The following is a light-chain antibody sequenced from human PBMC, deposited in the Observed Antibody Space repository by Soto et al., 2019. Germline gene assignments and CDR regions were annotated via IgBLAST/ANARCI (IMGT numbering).Light chain of an antibody. CDR3: QQYHNAVST. CDR2: GAS. Sequence: IVMTQSPATLSVSQGGRASLSCRASQSVSNNLAWYQQKPGQAPRLIIYGASTRAAGIPGRSSGSGSGTEFTLIISILQSDDFAVYYCQQYHNAVSTFGQGTTVDIK. J-gene: IGKJ1*01. CDR1: QSVSNN. V-gene: IGKV3-15*01.